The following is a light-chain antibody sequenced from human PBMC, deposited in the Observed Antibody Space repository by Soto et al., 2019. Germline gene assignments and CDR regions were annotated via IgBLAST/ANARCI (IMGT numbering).Light chain of an antibody. Sequence: QSALTQPASVSGSPGQSITISCTGTSSDVGGYDYVSWYQLHPGKAPKLMIFEVSNRPSGVSYRFSGSKSGNTASLTISGLQAEDEADYFCSSYSISTAYPFGTGTKVTVL. J-gene: IGLJ1*01. CDR1: SSDVGGYDY. CDR2: EVS. V-gene: IGLV2-14*01. CDR3: SSYSISTAYP.